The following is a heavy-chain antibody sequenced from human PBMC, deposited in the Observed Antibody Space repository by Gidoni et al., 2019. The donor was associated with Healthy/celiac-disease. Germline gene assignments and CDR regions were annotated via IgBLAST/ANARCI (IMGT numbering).Heavy chain of an antibody. V-gene: IGHV1-69*01. J-gene: IGHJ3*02. CDR1: GGTFSSYA. D-gene: IGHD3-9*01. Sequence: QVQLVQSGAEVKKPGSSVKVSCKASGGTFSSYAISWVRQAPGQGLEWMGGIIPIFGTANYAQKFQGRVTITADESTSTAYMELSSLRSEDTAVYYCARKAPKYYDILTGSLDDAFDIWGQGTMVTVSS. CDR2: IIPIFGTA. CDR3: ARKAPKYYDILTGSLDDAFDI.